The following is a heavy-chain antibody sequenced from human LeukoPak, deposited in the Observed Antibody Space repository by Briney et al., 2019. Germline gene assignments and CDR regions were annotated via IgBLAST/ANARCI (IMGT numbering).Heavy chain of an antibody. CDR1: GFTFSSYA. D-gene: IGHD2-15*01. J-gene: IGHJ4*02. CDR2: ISGSGGNT. V-gene: IGHV3-23*01. CDR3: AKSRTPGFDY. Sequence: GGSLRLSCAASGFTFSSYAMSWVRQAPGRGLEWVSFISGSGGNTYYADSVKGRFTISRDNSKNTLYLQMNRLRAEDTALYYCAKSRTPGFDYWGQGTLVTVSS.